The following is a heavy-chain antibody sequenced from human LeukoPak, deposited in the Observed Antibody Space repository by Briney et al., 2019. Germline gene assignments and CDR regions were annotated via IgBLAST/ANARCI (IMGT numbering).Heavy chain of an antibody. J-gene: IGHJ4*02. V-gene: IGHV4-59*01. CDR3: TRTQDVTAIDY. CDR1: GVSISSYY. CDR2: IYSSGST. D-gene: IGHD2-21*02. Sequence: SETLSLTCTVSGVSISSYYWSWIRQPPGKGLEWIGYIYSSGSTNYNPSLKSRVTMSVDTSKNQFSLKLSSVTAADTAVYYCTRTQDVTAIDYWGQGILVTVSS.